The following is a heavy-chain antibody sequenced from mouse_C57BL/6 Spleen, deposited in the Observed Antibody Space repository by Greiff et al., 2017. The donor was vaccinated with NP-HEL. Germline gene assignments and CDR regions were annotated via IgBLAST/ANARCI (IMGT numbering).Heavy chain of an antibody. Sequence: QVQLQQPGAELVRPGSSVKLSCKASGYTFTSYWMDWVKQRPGQGLEWIGNIYPSDSETHYNQKFKDKATLTVDKSSSTAYMQLSSLTSEDSAVYYCASHDYDGGYYYAMDYWGQGTSVTVSS. D-gene: IGHD2-4*01. J-gene: IGHJ4*01. V-gene: IGHV1-61*01. CDR3: ASHDYDGGYYYAMDY. CDR1: GYTFTSYW. CDR2: IYPSDSET.